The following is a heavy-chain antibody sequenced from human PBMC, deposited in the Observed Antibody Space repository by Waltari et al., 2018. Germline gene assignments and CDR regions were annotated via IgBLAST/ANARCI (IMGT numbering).Heavy chain of an antibody. J-gene: IGHJ4*02. CDR2: ISGDNSYT. CDR1: GFMFSSYS. CDR3: AKEGLGGDRQFDY. V-gene: IGHV3-21*06. Sequence: EVQLVESGGGLVQPGGSLRLSCVASGFMFSSYSMNWLRLPPGKGLEWVSSISGDNSYTFYAGSVKGRFTSSRDNAKNSLFLQMNGLRDEDTAIYYCAKEGLGGDRQFDYWGQGTLVSVSS. D-gene: IGHD2-21*02.